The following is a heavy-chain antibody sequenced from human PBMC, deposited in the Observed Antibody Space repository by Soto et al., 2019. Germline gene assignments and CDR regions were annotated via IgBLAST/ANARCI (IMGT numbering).Heavy chain of an antibody. CDR3: TREEGRLRRGAFDI. D-gene: IGHD3-16*01. J-gene: IGHJ3*02. CDR2: TYYRSKWYT. CDR1: GASVSSNGAS. V-gene: IGHV6-1*01. Sequence: QVQLQQSGPGLVKPSQTLSLPCVISGASVSSNGASWNWIRQSPSRGLEWLGRTYYRSKWYTDYAGSVKSRVTINPDTSRNLFSLQLTSVTPEDTAVYYCTREEGRLRRGAFDIWGQGTSVTVS.